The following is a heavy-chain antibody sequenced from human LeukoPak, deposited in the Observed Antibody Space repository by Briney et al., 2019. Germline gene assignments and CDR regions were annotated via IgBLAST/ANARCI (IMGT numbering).Heavy chain of an antibody. V-gene: IGHV3-21*01. CDR3: VWGDFYFDY. J-gene: IGHJ4*02. CDR2: ISSSSRYI. Sequence: GGSLRLSCAASGFTFTNYNMNWVRQAPGKGLQWVSSISSSSRYIYYADSMKGRFTISRDNANNSLYLQMNSLRAEDTAVYYCVWGDFYFDYWGQGTLVTVSS. D-gene: IGHD3-16*01. CDR1: GFTFTNYN.